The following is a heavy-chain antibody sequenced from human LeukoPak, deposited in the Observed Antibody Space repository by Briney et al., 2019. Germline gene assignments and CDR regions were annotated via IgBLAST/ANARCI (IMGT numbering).Heavy chain of an antibody. D-gene: IGHD4-11*01. CDR3: EVYSA. CDR2: INQDGSRI. CDR1: GSFTFSNYW. J-gene: IGHJ1*01. Sequence: GGSLRLSCAASGSFTFSNYWTNWLRQAPGKGLEWVANINQDGSRIYYVDSVEGRFTISRDNAKNSLYLQMNSLRAGDTAVYYCEVYSAWGQGTLVTVSS. V-gene: IGHV3-7*01.